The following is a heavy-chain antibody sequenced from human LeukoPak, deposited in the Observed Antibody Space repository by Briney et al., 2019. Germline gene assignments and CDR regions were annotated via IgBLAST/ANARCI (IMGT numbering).Heavy chain of an antibody. CDR2: IHYSGNT. CDR1: GYSISSGYY. CDR3: ARVSRSGCTSPACHIDY. Sequence: PSETLSLTCAVSGYSISSGYYWGWIRQPPGKGLEWIGSIHYSGNTYYNPSLKSRATISIDTSKSQFSLRLSSETAADTGIYYCARVSRSGCTSPACHIDYWGQGTLVTVSS. J-gene: IGHJ4*02. V-gene: IGHV4-38-2*01. D-gene: IGHD2-8*01.